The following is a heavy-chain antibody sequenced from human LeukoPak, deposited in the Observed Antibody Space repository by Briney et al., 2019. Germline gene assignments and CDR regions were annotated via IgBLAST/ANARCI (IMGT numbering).Heavy chain of an antibody. Sequence: GGSLRLSCAASGFTFNNYWMSWVRQAPGKGMEWVANIKQDGSEKYYVDSVKGRFTISRDNAKNTLYLQMSSLRAEDTAVYYCARDLELVFYDSTAYEYWGQGTLVTVSS. D-gene: IGHD3-22*01. CDR2: IKQDGSEK. V-gene: IGHV3-7*01. J-gene: IGHJ4*02. CDR3: ARDLELVFYDSTAYEY. CDR1: GFTFNNYW.